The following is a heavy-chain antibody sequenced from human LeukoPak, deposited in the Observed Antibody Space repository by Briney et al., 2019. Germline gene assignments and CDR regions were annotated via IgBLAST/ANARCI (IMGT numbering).Heavy chain of an antibody. CDR1: GFTFSSYA. V-gene: IGHV3-23*01. CDR2: INGSGGST. Sequence: GGSLRLPCAASGFTFSSYAMSWVRQAPGKGLEWVSAINGSGGSTYYADSAKGRFTISRDNSKDTLFLQLNSLTAADTAMYFCAKASVAIPQYCNSWGQGTLVTVSS. J-gene: IGHJ5*02. CDR3: AKASVAIPQYCNS. D-gene: IGHD2-2*02.